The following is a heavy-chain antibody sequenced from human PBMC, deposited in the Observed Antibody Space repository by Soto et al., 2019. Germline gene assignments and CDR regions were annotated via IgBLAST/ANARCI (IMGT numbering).Heavy chain of an antibody. CDR2: ISAYNGNT. Sequence: APVKVSCKASGYTFTSYGISWVRQAPGQAREWMGWISAYNGNTNYAQKLQGRVTITTDTSTSTAYMEMRGLRSDDTAVYYCARDPGLTGYTSDAFDIWGQWTMVTVSS. J-gene: IGHJ3*02. CDR3: ARDPGLTGYTSDAFDI. CDR1: GYTFTSYG. D-gene: IGHD5-12*01. V-gene: IGHV1-18*01.